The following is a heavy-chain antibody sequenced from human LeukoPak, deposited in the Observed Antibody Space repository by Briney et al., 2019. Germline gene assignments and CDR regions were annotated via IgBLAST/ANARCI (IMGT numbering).Heavy chain of an antibody. D-gene: IGHD3-22*01. CDR3: ARGGITMIVVVTYFDY. J-gene: IGHJ4*02. Sequence: GASVKVSCKVSGYTFTGYYMHWVRQAPGQGLEWMGWINPNSGGTNYAQKFQGRVTMTRDTSISTAYMELSRLRSDDTAVYYCARGGITMIVVVTYFDYWGQGTLVTVSS. CDR1: GYTFTGYY. V-gene: IGHV1-2*02. CDR2: INPNSGGT.